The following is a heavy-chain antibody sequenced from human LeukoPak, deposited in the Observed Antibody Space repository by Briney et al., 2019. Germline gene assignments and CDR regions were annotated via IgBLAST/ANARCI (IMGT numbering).Heavy chain of an antibody. CDR2: IYYSGST. D-gene: IGHD3-10*01. Sequence: SETLSLTCTVSGGSISSSSYYWGWIRQPPGKGLEWIGSIYYSGSTYYNPSLKSRVTISVDTSKNQFSLKLSSVTAADTAVYDCERRPGGFSEFKAATWFDPWGQGTLVTVSS. CDR1: GGSISSSSYY. V-gene: IGHV4-39*01. CDR3: ERRPGGFSEFKAATWFDP. J-gene: IGHJ5*02.